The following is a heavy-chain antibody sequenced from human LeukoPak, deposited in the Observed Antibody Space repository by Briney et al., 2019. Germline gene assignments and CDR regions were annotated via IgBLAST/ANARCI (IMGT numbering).Heavy chain of an antibody. J-gene: IGHJ4*02. Sequence: ASVKVSCKGSGYTFTSYYMHWVRQAPGQGLEWMGIINPSGGSTSYAQKFQGRVTMTRDMSTSTVYMELSSLRSEDTAVYYCAREGLDYYDSSGYFDYWGQGTLVTVSS. CDR2: INPSGGST. CDR1: GYTFTSYY. V-gene: IGHV1-46*01. D-gene: IGHD3-22*01. CDR3: AREGLDYYDSSGYFDY.